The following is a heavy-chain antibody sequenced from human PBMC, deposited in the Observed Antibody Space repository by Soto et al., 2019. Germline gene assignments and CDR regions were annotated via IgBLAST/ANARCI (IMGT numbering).Heavy chain of an antibody. V-gene: IGHV1-8*01. Sequence: ASVKVSCKASGYTFTSYDINWVRQATGQGLEWMGWMNPNSGNTGYAQKFQGRVTMTRNTSISTAYLQWNSLQASDTATYYCTKGAERTVQRFLDWVCGHWGQGTPVTVSS. CDR2: MNPNSGNT. CDR3: TKGAERTVQRFLDWVCGH. CDR1: GYTFTSYD. J-gene: IGHJ4*02. D-gene: IGHD3-9*01.